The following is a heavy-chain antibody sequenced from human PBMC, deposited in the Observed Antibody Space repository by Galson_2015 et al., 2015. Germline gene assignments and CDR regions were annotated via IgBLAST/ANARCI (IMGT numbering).Heavy chain of an antibody. CDR3: ARVLGPPYGDFSFDY. J-gene: IGHJ4*02. D-gene: IGHD4-17*01. CDR2: INAGNGNT. Sequence: SVKVSCKASGYTFTSYAMHWVRQAPGQRLERMGWINAGNGNTKYSQKFQGRVTITRDTSASTAYMELSSLRSEDTAVYYCARVLGPPYGDFSFDYLGQGTLVTVSS. CDR1: GYTFTSYA. V-gene: IGHV1-3*01.